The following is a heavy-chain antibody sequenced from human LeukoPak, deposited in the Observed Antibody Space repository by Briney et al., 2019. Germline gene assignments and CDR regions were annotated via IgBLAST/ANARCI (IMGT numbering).Heavy chain of an antibody. V-gene: IGHV3-33*01. CDR1: GFTFSSYG. D-gene: IGHD2-2*01. J-gene: IGHJ6*02. Sequence: GGSLRLSCAASGFTFSSYGMHWVRQAPGKGLEWVAVIWYDGSNKYYADSVKGRFTISRDNSKNTLYLQMNSLRAEDTAVYYCARDRVPAHYGMDVWGQGTTVTVSS. CDR3: ARDRVPAHYGMDV. CDR2: IWYDGSNK.